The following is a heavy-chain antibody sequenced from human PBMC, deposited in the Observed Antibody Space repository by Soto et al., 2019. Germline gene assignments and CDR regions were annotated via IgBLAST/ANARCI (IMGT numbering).Heavy chain of an antibody. Sequence: PSETLSLTCTVSGGSISNYDRSWIRQPPGKGPEWIGYISYIGNTNYNPSLKSRVTISLDTSKSQFSLRLSSVTAADTAVYYCARSITYFDYWGQGALVTVSS. CDR2: ISYIGNT. J-gene: IGHJ4*02. V-gene: IGHV4-59*01. CDR3: ARSITYFDY. CDR1: GGSISNYD. D-gene: IGHD5-12*01.